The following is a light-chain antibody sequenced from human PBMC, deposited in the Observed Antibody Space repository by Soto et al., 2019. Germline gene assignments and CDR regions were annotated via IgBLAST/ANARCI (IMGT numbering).Light chain of an antibody. V-gene: IGKV2-28*01. J-gene: IGKJ5*01. Sequence: TQSTSSLSASVGDRFAITCRASQSLVHSNGYNYVDCYLQKPGQSPHLLICMGSNRASGVPDRFSGSGSATDFALKISRVEAEDVGVYYCMQAIQTPITFGQGTRLEIK. CDR3: MQAIQTPIT. CDR2: MGS. CDR1: QSLVHSNGYNY.